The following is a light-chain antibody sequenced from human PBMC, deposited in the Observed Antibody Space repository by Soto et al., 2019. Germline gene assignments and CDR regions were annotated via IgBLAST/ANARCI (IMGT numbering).Light chain of an antibody. CDR2: WAS. CDR3: QQYLDTPG. V-gene: IGKV4-1*01. CDR1: QSVLYTPNNKNY. J-gene: IGKJ5*01. Sequence: DIVMTQSPDSLAVSLGERATINCKSSQSVLYTPNNKNYLTWYQQRPGQPPKMLIYWASTREYGVPDRFSGSRCGTEFTLTLSRLQAEGVAAYYCQQYLDTPGFGQGTRL.